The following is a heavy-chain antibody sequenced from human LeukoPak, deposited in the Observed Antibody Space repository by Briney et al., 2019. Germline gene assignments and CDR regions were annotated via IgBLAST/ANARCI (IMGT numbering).Heavy chain of an antibody. CDR3: TRAGLLWFGESKFDY. Sequence: GGSLRLSCAASGLTFSSYWMSWVRQAPGKGLEWVANIKQDESEKYYVDSVKGRFTISRDNAKNPLYLQMNSLRAEDTAVYYCTRAGLLWFGESKFDYWGQGTLVTVSS. CDR1: GLTFSSYW. J-gene: IGHJ4*02. D-gene: IGHD3-10*01. CDR2: IKQDESEK. V-gene: IGHV3-7*01.